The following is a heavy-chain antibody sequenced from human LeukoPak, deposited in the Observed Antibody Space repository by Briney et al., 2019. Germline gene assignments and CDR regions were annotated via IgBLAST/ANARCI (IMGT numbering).Heavy chain of an antibody. J-gene: IGHJ4*02. CDR1: GFTFDDYA. D-gene: IGHD2-2*01. Sequence: GGSLRLSCAASGFTFDDYAMHWVRQAPGKGLEWVSGISWNSGSIGYADSVKGRFTISRDNAKNSLYLQMNSLRAEDTAVYYCARDPNYCTSTTCRALAYFDYWGQGTLVTVSS. V-gene: IGHV3-9*01. CDR2: ISWNSGSI. CDR3: ARDPNYCTSTTCRALAYFDY.